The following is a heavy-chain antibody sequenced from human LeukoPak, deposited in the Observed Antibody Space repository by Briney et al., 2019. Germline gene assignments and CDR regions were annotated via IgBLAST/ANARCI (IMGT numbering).Heavy chain of an antibody. CDR2: INHSGST. D-gene: IGHD3-10*01. J-gene: IGHJ4*02. CDR1: GGSFSGYY. V-gene: IGHV4-34*01. CDR3: ARGLGLHYYGSGSSHRPLDY. Sequence: SLTCAVYGGSFSGYYWSWIRQPPGKGLEWIGEINHSGSTNYNPSLKSRVTISVDTSKNQFSLKLSSVTAADTAVYYCARGLGLHYYGSGSSHRPLDYWGQGTLVTVSS.